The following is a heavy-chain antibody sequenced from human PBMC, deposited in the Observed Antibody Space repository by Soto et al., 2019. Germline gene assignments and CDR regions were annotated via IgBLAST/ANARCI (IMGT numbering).Heavy chain of an antibody. V-gene: IGHV3-30*18. CDR1: GFTFSSYG. Sequence: QVQLVESGGGVVQPGRSLRLSCAASGFTFSSYGMHWVRQAPGKGLEWVAVISYDGGNKYYADSVKGRFTISRDNSKNTLYLQMNSLRAEDTAVYYCAKDVDITYYFDYWGQGTLVTVSS. CDR3: AKDVDITYYFDY. J-gene: IGHJ4*02. D-gene: IGHD5-12*01. CDR2: ISYDGGNK.